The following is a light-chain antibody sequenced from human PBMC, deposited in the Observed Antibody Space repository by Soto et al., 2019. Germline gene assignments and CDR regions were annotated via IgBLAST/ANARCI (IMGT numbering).Light chain of an antibody. J-gene: IGKJ4*01. CDR1: QSISSW. V-gene: IGKV1-5*01. CDR2: DAS. CDR3: QQYNTYSLLT. Sequence: DIQLTQSPSTLSASVGDRVTITCRASQSISSWFAWYQQKPGKAPKLLIYDASSLESGVPSRFSGSGSGTEFTLTISSLQPDDFATYYCQQYNTYSLLTFGGGTKVGI.